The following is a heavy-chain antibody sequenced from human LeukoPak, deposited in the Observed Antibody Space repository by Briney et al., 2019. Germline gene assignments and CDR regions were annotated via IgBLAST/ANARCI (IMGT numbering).Heavy chain of an antibody. CDR1: GFPDRNNY. CDR2: IHSSGGT. CDR3: IVFGDSNH. D-gene: IGHD4-17*01. J-gene: IGHJ5*02. V-gene: IGHV3-53*01. Sequence: GGSLRLPRAASGFPDRNNYLSWVRQAPRKGLEWVSAIHSSGGTYYADSVKGRFTISRDTSKNTPYLQINSLRVEDTTVYYCIVFGDSNHWGQGTLVTVSS.